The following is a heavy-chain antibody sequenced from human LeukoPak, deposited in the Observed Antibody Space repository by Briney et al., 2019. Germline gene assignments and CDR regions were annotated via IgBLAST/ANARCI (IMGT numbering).Heavy chain of an antibody. CDR2: IYYSGST. J-gene: IGHJ4*02. CDR1: GGSIRSYY. Sequence: SETLSLTCTVSGGSIRSYYWSWIRQPPGKGLEWIGYIYYSGSTNYNPSLKSRVTISVDTSKNQFSLKLSSVTAADTAVYYCARAVRGYCSGGSCPFDYWGQGTLVTVSS. D-gene: IGHD2-15*01. CDR3: ARAVRGYCSGGSCPFDY. V-gene: IGHV4-59*01.